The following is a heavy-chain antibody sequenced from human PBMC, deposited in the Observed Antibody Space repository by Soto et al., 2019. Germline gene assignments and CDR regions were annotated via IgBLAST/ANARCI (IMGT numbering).Heavy chain of an antibody. CDR3: ARDSYTGSRSWYGPYYYGMGV. D-gene: IGHD6-13*01. CDR2: ISYDGSNK. J-gene: IGHJ6*02. V-gene: IGHV3-30-3*01. CDR1: GFTFSSYA. Sequence: GGSLRLSCAASGFTFSSYAMHWVRQAPGKGLEWVAVISYDGSNKYYADSVKGRFTISRDNSKNTLYLQMNSLRAEDTAVYYCARDSYTGSRSWYGPYYYGMGVWGQGTTVTVSS.